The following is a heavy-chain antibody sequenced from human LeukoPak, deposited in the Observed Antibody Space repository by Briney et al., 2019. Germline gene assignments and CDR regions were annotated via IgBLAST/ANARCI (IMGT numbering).Heavy chain of an antibody. CDR3: ARVKGSGYRNSIDY. D-gene: IGHD3-3*01. CDR2: INGNGGNT. CDR1: GFTFDDYA. V-gene: IGHV3-20*04. J-gene: IGHJ4*02. Sequence: PGGSLRLSCAASGFTFDDYAMNWVRQAPGKGLEWVSGINGNGGNTYYRDSVKGRFTISRDNAKNSLYLQMNSLRAEDTALYYCARVKGSGYRNSIDYWGQGTLVTVSS.